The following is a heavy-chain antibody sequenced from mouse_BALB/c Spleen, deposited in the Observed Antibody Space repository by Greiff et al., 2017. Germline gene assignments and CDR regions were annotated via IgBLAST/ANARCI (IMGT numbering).Heavy chain of an antibody. D-gene: IGHD1-1*01. CDR1: GYSITSGYY. V-gene: IGHV3-6*02. J-gene: IGHJ3*01. Sequence: EVKLEESGPGLVKPSQSLSLTCSVTGYSITSGYYWNWIRQFPGNKLEWMGYISYDGSNNYNPSLKNRISITRDTSKNQFFLKLNSVTTEDTATYYCARDYGSSLPFAYWGQGTLVTVSA. CDR3: ARDYGSSLPFAY. CDR2: ISYDGSN.